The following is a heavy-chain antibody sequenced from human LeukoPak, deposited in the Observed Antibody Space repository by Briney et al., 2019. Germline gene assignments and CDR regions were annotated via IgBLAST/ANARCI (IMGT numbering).Heavy chain of an antibody. CDR2: IYSGGST. CDR1: GFTVSSNY. CDR3: ARETYRVVVMGAFDI. J-gene: IGHJ3*02. Sequence: GGSLRLSCAASGFTVSSNYMSWVRQAPGKGLEWVSVIYSGGSTYYADSVKGRFTISRDNSKNTLYLQMNSLRAEDTAVYYCARETYRVVVMGAFDIWGQGTMVTVSS. D-gene: IGHD2-21*01. V-gene: IGHV3-66*01.